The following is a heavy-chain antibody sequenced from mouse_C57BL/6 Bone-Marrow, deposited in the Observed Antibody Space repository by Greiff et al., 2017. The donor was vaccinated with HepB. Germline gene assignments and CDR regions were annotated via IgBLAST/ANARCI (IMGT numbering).Heavy chain of an antibody. CDR2: INPYNGGT. V-gene: IGHV1-19*01. CDR1: GYTFTDYY. J-gene: IGHJ3*01. Sequence: EVQLVESGPVLVKPGASVKMSCKASGYTFTDYYMNWVKQSHGKSLEWIGVINPYNGGTSYNQKFKGKATLTVDKSSSTAYMELNSLTSEDSAVYYCARGLYDGFAYWGQGTLVTVSA. D-gene: IGHD2-12*01. CDR3: ARGLYDGFAY.